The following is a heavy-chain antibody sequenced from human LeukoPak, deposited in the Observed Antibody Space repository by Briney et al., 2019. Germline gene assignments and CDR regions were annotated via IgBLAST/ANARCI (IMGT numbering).Heavy chain of an antibody. CDR3: AKDLRPDWPNLFDI. D-gene: IGHD3/OR15-3a*01. CDR2: IKQDGSEK. V-gene: IGHV3-7*01. J-gene: IGHJ3*02. Sequence: SGGSLRLSCAASGFTFSSYWMNWVRQAPGKGLEWVANIKQDGSEKYYVDSVKGRFTISRDNAKNSLYLQMNSLRAEDTAVYYCAKDLRPDWPNLFDIWGQGTMVTVSS. CDR1: GFTFSSYW.